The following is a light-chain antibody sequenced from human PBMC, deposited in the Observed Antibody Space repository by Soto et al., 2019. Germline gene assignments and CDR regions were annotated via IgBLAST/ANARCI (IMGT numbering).Light chain of an antibody. CDR1: RSVSSRY. V-gene: IGKV3-20*01. J-gene: IGKJ2*01. CDR3: HQYGYSPNT. CDR2: GTS. Sequence: EIVLTQSSGTLSLSPGERATLSCRASRSVSSRYFAWYQQRPGQAPRLLIYGTSNRATGIPDKFSGSGSGTDFTLTISRLEPEDFAVYFCHQYGYSPNTFGQGTKLEIK.